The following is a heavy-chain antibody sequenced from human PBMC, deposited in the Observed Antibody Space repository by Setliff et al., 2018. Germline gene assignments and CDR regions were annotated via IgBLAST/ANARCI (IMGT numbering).Heavy chain of an antibody. CDR3: ARVDNFWSGPIDY. J-gene: IGHJ4*02. D-gene: IGHD3-3*01. CDR1: GGSIKSGSYY. V-gene: IGHV4-61*02. CDR2: IYASGYT. Sequence: ASETLSLTCTVSGGSIKSGSYYWSWIRQPAGKGLEWIGRIYASGYTNYNPSLKSRVTMSVDTSKNQFSLKLSSVTAADTAVYYCARVDNFWSGPIDYWGQGTLVTVSS.